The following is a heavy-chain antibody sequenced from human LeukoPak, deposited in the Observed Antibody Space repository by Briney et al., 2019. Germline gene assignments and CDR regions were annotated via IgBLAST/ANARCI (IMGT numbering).Heavy chain of an antibody. Sequence: AGESLKISCKISGDRLTNNWIGWVRQVPGKGLEWMGIIYPGDSDTRYSSSFQGQVTISADKSISTAYLQWSSLKASDTAMYYCARPSGSYYDNAFDIWGQGTMVTVSS. CDR3: ARPSGSYYDNAFDI. CDR2: IYPGDSDT. CDR1: GDRLTNNW. D-gene: IGHD1-26*01. V-gene: IGHV5-51*01. J-gene: IGHJ3*02.